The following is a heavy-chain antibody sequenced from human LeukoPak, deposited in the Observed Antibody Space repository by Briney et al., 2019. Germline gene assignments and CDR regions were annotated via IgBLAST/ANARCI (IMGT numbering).Heavy chain of an antibody. D-gene: IGHD3-16*02. CDR2: IQPNSGGT. J-gene: IGHJ4*02. V-gene: IGHV1-2*02. CDR3: ARDFYWGSYHLIGH. Sequence: ASVKVSCKASGYTFTGYYMHWVRQAPGQGLEWMGWIQPNSGGTNYAQKFHGRVTMTRDTFNRTAHMELSRLRSDDTAVYYCARDFYWGSYHLIGHWGQGTLVSVSS. CDR1: GYTFTGYY.